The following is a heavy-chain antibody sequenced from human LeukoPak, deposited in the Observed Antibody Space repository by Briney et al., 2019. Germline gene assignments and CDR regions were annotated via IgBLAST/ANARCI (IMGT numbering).Heavy chain of an antibody. CDR2: IYYSGST. CDR3: ARVQGDYASRDYWFDP. J-gene: IGHJ5*02. V-gene: IGHV4-39*01. D-gene: IGHD3-10*01. CDR1: RGSIISGHHY. Sequence: PSETLSLTCTVSRGSIISGHHYRGWLRPPPGKGPEGIGSIYYSGSTFYNPSLESRVTIFVDTPKNQVSLNLTSVTASDTSVYYCARVQGDYASRDYWFDPWGQGTVVTVSS.